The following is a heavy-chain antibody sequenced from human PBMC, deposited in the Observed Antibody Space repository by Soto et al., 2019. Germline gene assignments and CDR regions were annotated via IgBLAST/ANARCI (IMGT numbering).Heavy chain of an antibody. V-gene: IGHV4-4*02. CDR3: ARVPSGIVAPTRTPFDY. CDR2: IYHSGST. Sequence: QVQLQESGPGLVKPSGTLSLTCAVSGGSISSSNWWSWVRQPPGKGLEWIGEIYHSGSTNYNPSLKSRVTISVXXSXNXXALKPSSVTAADTAVYYCARVPSGIVAPTRTPFDYWGQGTLVTVSS. CDR1: GGSISSSNW. J-gene: IGHJ4*02. D-gene: IGHD3-22*01.